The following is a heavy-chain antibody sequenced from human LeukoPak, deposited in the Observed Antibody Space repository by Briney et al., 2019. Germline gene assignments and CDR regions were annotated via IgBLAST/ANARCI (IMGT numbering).Heavy chain of an antibody. J-gene: IGHJ5*01. CDR3: VGDSIISVGGFDF. CDR2: ISSNGGKI. V-gene: IGHV3-11*01. Sequence: GGSLRLSCAASGFTFSNFYMSWIRQAPGKGLEWVSYISSNGGKIHYVDSVRGRFTISRGNAENSLYLHMSSLRADDTAVYYCVGDSIISVGGFDFWGQGTQVTVSS. D-gene: IGHD2-15*01. CDR1: GFTFSNFY.